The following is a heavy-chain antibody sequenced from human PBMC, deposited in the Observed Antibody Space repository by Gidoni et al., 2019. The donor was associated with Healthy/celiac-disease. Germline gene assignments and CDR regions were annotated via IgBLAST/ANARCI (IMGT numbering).Heavy chain of an antibody. D-gene: IGHD3-10*01. CDR3: ARGNSSPRSGSYYYDYYYYGMDV. J-gene: IGHJ6*02. Sequence: QVQLVESGGGLVKPGGSLRLSCAASGFTFRDYYMSWNRQAPGKGLEWVSYISSSSSYTNYADPVKGRFTISRDNAKNSLYLQMNSLRAEDTAVYYCARGNSSPRSGSYYYDYYYYGMDVWGQGTTVTVSS. CDR1: GFTFRDYY. CDR2: ISSSSSYT. V-gene: IGHV3-11*05.